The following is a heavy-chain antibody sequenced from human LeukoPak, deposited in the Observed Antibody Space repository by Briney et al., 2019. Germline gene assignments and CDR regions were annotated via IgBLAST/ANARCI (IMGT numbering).Heavy chain of an antibody. CDR1: GGTFSSYA. V-gene: IGHV1-69*01. CDR3: ARGGSLNWNDVFDY. CDR2: IIPIFGTA. Sequence: ASVKVSCKASGGTFSSYAISWVRQAPGQGLEWMGGIIPIFGTANYAQKFQGRVTITADESTSTAYMELSRLRSDDTAVYYCARGGSLNWNDVFDYWGQGTLVTVSS. D-gene: IGHD1-20*01. J-gene: IGHJ4*02.